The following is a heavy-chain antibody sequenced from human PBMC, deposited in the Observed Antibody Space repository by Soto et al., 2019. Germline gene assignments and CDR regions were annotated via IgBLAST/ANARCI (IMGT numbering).Heavy chain of an antibody. CDR3: AKGPGYYDSSGYHNWFDP. D-gene: IGHD3-22*01. CDR1: GFTFSSYA. J-gene: IGHJ5*02. V-gene: IGHV3-23*01. Sequence: PGGSLRLSCAASGFTFSSYAMSWVRQAPGKGLEWVSAISGSGGSTYYADSVKGRFTISRDNSKNTLYLQMNSLRAEDTAVYYCAKGPGYYDSSGYHNWFDPWGQGTLVTVSS. CDR2: ISGSGGST.